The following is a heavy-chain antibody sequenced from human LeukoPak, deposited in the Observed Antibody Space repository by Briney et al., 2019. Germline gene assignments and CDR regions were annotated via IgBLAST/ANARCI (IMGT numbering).Heavy chain of an antibody. CDR3: ARDDYSNYYYYYGMDV. J-gene: IGHJ6*02. CDR2: INPNSGGT. V-gene: IGHV1-2*06. Sequence: GASVKVSCKASGYTFTGYYMHWVRQAPGQGLEWMGRINPNSGGTNYAQKFQGRVTMTRDTSISTAYMELSRLRSDDTAVYYCARDDYSNYYYYYGMDVWGQGTTVTVSS. CDR1: GYTFTGYY. D-gene: IGHD4-11*01.